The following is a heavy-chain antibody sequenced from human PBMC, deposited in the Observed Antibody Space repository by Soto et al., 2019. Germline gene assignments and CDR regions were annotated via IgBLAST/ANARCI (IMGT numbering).Heavy chain of an antibody. CDR2: AHDRGSR. D-gene: IGHD3-3*01. J-gene: IGHJ5*02. Sequence: PSETLSLTCGVYGGSFSGYFWSWLRQSPGQGPEWLAEAHDRGSRNYNPFPRGRLTTSPATSKNHLSMSLGSVHSANPGVNYCGRGLAPAIFGTGPPPNLFDPWGQGTQVTVSS. V-gene: IGHV4-34*01. CDR3: GRGLAPAIFGTGPPPNLFDP. CDR1: GGSFSGYF.